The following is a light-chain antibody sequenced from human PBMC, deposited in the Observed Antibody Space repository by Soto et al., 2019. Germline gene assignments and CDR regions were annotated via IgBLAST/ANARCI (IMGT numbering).Light chain of an antibody. Sequence: QSVLTQPPSASGSPGQSVTISCTGTSSDVGLYDYVSWYQQHPGKVPKLLIYEVTQRPSGVPDRFSGSKSGNTASLTVSGLQAEDEADYCCSSYGGNSNYVFGTGTKVTVL. CDR2: EVT. J-gene: IGLJ1*01. CDR1: SSDVGLYDY. V-gene: IGLV2-8*01. CDR3: SSYGGNSNYV.